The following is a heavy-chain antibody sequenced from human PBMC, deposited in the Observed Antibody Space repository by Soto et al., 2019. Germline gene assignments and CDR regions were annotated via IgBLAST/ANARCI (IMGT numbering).Heavy chain of an antibody. V-gene: IGHV1-18*01. D-gene: IGHD2-2*03. J-gene: IGHJ6*03. CDR3: ARVGSSYFYYYYMDV. CDR2: ISIYNGNT. Sequence: QVQLVQSGAEVKKPGASVKVSCKASGYTFTNYVISWVRQAPGQGLEWMGWISIYNGNTNDAQKFQGRVTMTTDMSTSTASMELRSLRSDDTAVYYCARVGSSYFYYYYMDVWGKGTTVTVSS. CDR1: GYTFTNYV.